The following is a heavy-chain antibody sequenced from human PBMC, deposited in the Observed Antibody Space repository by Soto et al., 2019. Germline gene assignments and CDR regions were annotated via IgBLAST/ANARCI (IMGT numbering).Heavy chain of an antibody. CDR2: INPSGGST. CDR3: ATMGEWELLFAFDI. D-gene: IGHD1-26*01. Sequence: QVQLVQSGAEVKKPGASVKVSCKASGYTFTSYYMHWVRQAPGQGLAWMGIINPSGGSTSYAQKFQGRVTMTRDPSTSTVYMELSSLRSEDTAVYYGATMGEWELLFAFDIWGQGTMVTVSS. V-gene: IGHV1-46*01. J-gene: IGHJ3*02. CDR1: GYTFTSYY.